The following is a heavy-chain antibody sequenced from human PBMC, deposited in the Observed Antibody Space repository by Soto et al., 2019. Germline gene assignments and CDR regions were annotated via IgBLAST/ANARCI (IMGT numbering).Heavy chain of an antibody. J-gene: IGHJ6*02. CDR2: IYYSGST. CDR3: ARDRFLEWLSDYYYGMDV. D-gene: IGHD3-3*01. CDR1: GGSISSGDYY. Sequence: PSETLSLTCTVSGGSISSGDYYWSWIRQPPGKGLEWIGYIYYSGSTYYNPSLKSRVTISVDTSKNQFSLKLSSVTAADTAVYYCARDRFLEWLSDYYYGMDVWGQGTTVTVSS. V-gene: IGHV4-30-4*01.